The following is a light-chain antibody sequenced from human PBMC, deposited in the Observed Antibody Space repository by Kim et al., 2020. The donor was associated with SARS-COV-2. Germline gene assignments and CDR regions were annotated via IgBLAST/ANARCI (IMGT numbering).Light chain of an antibody. V-gene: IGLV7-43*01. CDR2: STS. CDR3: LLYYAGAQV. CDR1: TGAITSGYY. J-gene: IGLJ3*02. Sequence: PGGTVTLTCASSTGAITSGYYPNWFQQKPGQAPRALIYSTSKTHSWTPARFSGSLLGGKAALTLSGVQPEDEAEYYCLLYYAGAQVFGGGTQLTVL.